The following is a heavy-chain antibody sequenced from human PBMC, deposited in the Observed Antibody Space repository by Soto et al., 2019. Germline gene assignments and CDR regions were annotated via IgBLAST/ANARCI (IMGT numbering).Heavy chain of an antibody. CDR2: INAGNGNT. V-gene: IGHV1-3*01. CDR3: ARDTGYSNGYN. D-gene: IGHD5-18*01. J-gene: IGHJ4*02. CDR1: GYTFTSYA. Sequence: QVQLVQSVAEVKKPGASVKVSCKASGYTFTSYAMHWGRHAPGQRLEWMGWINAGNGNTKYSQKFQGRVTITRDTSALTAYMELSSLRSEDTAVYSCARDTGYSNGYNWGQGTLVTVS.